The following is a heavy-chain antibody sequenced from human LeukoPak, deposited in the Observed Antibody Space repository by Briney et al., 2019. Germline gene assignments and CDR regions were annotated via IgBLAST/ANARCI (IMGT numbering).Heavy chain of an antibody. CDR1: GYTFTSYA. CDR2: ISAYNGNT. J-gene: IGHJ3*02. D-gene: IGHD2-2*01. V-gene: IGHV1-18*01. Sequence: ASVKVSCKASGYTFTSYAMNWVRQATGQGLEWMGWISAYNGNTHYAQSLQGRVTMTTDTPTHTAYLELRSLRSDDPAVYYCATSYQGIVVVPAAWRYDAFDIWGPGTMVTVSS. CDR3: ATSYQGIVVVPAAWRYDAFDI.